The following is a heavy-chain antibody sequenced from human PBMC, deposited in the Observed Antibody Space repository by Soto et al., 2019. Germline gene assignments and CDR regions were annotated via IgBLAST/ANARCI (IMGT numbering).Heavy chain of an antibody. CDR3: ASDRPHNCFDP. D-gene: IGHD6-6*01. Sequence: EVQLVESGGGLVQPGGSLRLSCAASGFTFSSHWMHWVRQAPGKGPVWVSRIETDGSRTTYADSVKGRFTISRDNAKNTLYLQTNSLRVEDTAVYYCASDRPHNCFDPWGQGTLVTVSS. J-gene: IGHJ5*02. V-gene: IGHV3-74*01. CDR2: IETDGSRT. CDR1: GFTFSSHW.